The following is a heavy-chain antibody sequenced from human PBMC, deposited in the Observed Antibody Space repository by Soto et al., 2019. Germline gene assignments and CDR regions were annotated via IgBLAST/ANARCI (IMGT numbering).Heavy chain of an antibody. CDR1: GYTFTSYA. CDR3: ARDGTYYDFWSGYYTGYYGMDV. V-gene: IGHV1-3*01. Sequence: QVQLVQSGAEVKKPGASVKVSCKASGYTFTSYAMHWVRQAPGQRLEWMGWINAGNGNTKYSQKFQGRDTITMDTSARTAYMELSSLRSEDTAVYYCARDGTYYDFWSGYYTGYYGMDVWGQGTTVTVSS. CDR2: INAGNGNT. J-gene: IGHJ6*02. D-gene: IGHD3-3*01.